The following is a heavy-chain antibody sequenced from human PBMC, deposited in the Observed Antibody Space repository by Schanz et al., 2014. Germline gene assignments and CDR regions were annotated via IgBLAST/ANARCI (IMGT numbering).Heavy chain of an antibody. Sequence: EVQLVESGGDLVQPGGSLRLSCTASGFTFSSYSMNWVRQAPGKGLEWVSYVSRSTPDIYYADSVRGRFTISSDSSKNTLYLQMSSLRADDTAVYYCAKAADWPVTRFDPWGQGTLVTGSS. J-gene: IGHJ5*02. CDR1: GFTFSSYS. CDR2: VSRSTPDI. CDR3: AKAADWPVTRFDP. V-gene: IGHV3-21*04. D-gene: IGHD3-9*01.